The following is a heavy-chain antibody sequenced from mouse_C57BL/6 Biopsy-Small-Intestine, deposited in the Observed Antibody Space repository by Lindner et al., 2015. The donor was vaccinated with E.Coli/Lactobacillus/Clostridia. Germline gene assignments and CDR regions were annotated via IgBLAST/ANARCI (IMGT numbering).Heavy chain of an antibody. CDR2: IVPGSDST. D-gene: IGHD2-3*01. CDR3: ARRGIDDDYYLDY. Sequence: VQLQESGAEVMKPGASVKVSCKATGYTFNGYWIEWVKQRPGHGLEWIGEIVPGSDSTNYNEKFKGKATFTADTSSNTAFMQLSSLTTEDSAIYYCARRGIDDDYYLDYWGQGTGLIVSS. V-gene: IGHV1-9*01. J-gene: IGHJ2*03. CDR1: GYTFNGYW.